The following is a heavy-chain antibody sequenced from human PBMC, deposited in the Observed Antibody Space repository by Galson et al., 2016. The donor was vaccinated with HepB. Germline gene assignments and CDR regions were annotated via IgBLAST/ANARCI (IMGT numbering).Heavy chain of an antibody. CDR1: GASIKTSY. D-gene: IGHD1-14*01. CDR3: ARAGIIRRAGYGLDV. Sequence: SETLSLTCTVSGASIKTSYWTWIRQPPGQGLEYIGYVSYSENTRYHPSLESRVSMSIDASKNQFSLRLISVTAADTAVYYCARAGIIRRAGYGLDVWGQGTTVTVS. V-gene: IGHV4-59*01. J-gene: IGHJ6*02. CDR2: VSYSENT.